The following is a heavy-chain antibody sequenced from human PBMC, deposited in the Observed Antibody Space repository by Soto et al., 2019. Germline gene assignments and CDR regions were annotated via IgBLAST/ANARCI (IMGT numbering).Heavy chain of an antibody. CDR3: ARDFSGYDPVLTPFDP. CDR1: EDIFKSYS. CDR2: IIPMFGSA. J-gene: IGHJ1*01. Sequence: ASVKVSCKASEDIFKSYSISWVRQAPGQGLEYMGGIIPMFGSANFVDKFRGRVTLTADKSTSTTYMELTDLTDADTAVYYCARDFSGYDPVLTPFDPWGQGTLVPVSS. D-gene: IGHD5-12*01. V-gene: IGHV1-69*06.